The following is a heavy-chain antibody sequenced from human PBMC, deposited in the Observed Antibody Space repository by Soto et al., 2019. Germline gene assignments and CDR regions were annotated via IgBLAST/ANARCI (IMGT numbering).Heavy chain of an antibody. V-gene: IGHV4-59*08. CDR1: GGSISSYY. Sequence: QVQLQESGPGLVKPSETLSLTCTVSGGSISSYYWSWIRQPPGKGLEWIGYIYYSGSTNYNPSLKSRVTISVDTSKNQFSLKLSSVTAADTAVYYCARLISRQDWFDPWGQGTLVTVSS. CDR2: IYYSGST. CDR3: ARLISRQDWFDP. D-gene: IGHD3-3*02. J-gene: IGHJ5*02.